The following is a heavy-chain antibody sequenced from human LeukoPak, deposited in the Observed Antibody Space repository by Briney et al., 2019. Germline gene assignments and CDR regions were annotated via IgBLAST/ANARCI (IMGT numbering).Heavy chain of an antibody. J-gene: IGHJ4*02. CDR1: GFTFSSYA. V-gene: IGHV3-30*04. D-gene: IGHD5-24*01. Sequence: GGSLRRSCAASGFTFSSYAMHWVRQAPGKGLEWVAVISYDGSNKYYADSVKGRFTISRDNSKNTLYLQMNSLRAEDTAVYYCARDWGDGYNWYYFDYWGQGTLVTVSS. CDR2: ISYDGSNK. CDR3: ARDWGDGYNWYYFDY.